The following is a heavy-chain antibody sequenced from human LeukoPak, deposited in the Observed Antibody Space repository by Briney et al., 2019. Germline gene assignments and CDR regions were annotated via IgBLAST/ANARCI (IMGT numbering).Heavy chain of an antibody. CDR2: IKEDGSEK. CDR3: AREGGGYCTNGVCPFDFDY. CDR1: GFTLSSQW. Sequence: PGGSLRLFWAASGFTLSSQWKGWVRPAPGKGLGGVANIKEDGSEKYYVDSVKGRFTISRDNAKNSLYLQMNSLRAEDTAVYYCAREGGGYCTNGVCPFDFDYWGQGTLVTVSS. V-gene: IGHV3-7*01. D-gene: IGHD2-8*01. J-gene: IGHJ4*02.